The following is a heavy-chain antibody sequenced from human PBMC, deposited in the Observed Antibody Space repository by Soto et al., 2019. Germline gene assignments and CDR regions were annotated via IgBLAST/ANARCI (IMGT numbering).Heavy chain of an antibody. V-gene: IGHV4-30-4*01. J-gene: IGHJ6*02. CDR1: GGSISSGDSY. Sequence: SETLSLTCTVSGGSISSGDSYWSWIRQSPGKGLEWIGYIYYSGSPFYNPSLASRVTISVDASKNQFSLKLNSVTAADTAIYYCAREGAASYSYYYGTDVWGQGTTVTVSS. CDR3: AREGAASYSYYYGTDV. D-gene: IGHD3-16*01. CDR2: IYYSGSP.